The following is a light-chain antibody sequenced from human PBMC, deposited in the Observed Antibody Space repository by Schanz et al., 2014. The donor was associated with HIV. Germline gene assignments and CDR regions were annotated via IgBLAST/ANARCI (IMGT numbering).Light chain of an antibody. CDR2: DVN. CDR1: SSDVGGYNY. Sequence: QSALTQPASVSGSPGQSITIPCTGTSSDVGGYNYVAWYQQHPGKAPQLIICDVNRRPSGVPDRFSGFKSGNTASLTVSGLQAEDEADYYCSSYAGSSTWVFGGGTKLTVL. V-gene: IGLV2-8*01. CDR3: SSYAGSSTWV. J-gene: IGLJ2*01.